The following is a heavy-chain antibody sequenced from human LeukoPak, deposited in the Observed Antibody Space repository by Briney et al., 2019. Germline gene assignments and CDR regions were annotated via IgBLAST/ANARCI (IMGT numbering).Heavy chain of an antibody. CDR1: GYTFTSYA. V-gene: IGHV1-3*03. CDR3: ARDRGYSGYDHSFDY. CDR2: INAGNGNT. Sequence: LVASVKVSCKASGYTFTSYAMHWVRPAPGQRLEWMGWINAGNGNTKYSQEFQGRVTITRDTSASTAYMELSSLRSEDMAVYYCARDRGYSGYDHSFDYWGQGTLVTVSS. D-gene: IGHD5-12*01. J-gene: IGHJ4*02.